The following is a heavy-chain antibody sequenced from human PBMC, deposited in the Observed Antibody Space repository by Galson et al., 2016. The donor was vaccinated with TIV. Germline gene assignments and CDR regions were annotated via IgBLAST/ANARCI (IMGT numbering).Heavy chain of an antibody. J-gene: IGHJ6*03. Sequence: SVKVSCKASGDTFASYAFSWVRQAPGQGLEVMGRIIPILGSSDYAQRFQGRVTITADASTRTVYMELRRLRFGDTAMYYCARVRFGELSGYYYYMDVCGKGTKFTVTS. CDR3: ARVRFGELSGYYYYMDV. D-gene: IGHD3-10*01. V-gene: IGHV1-69*13. CDR2: IIPILGSS. CDR1: GDTFASYA.